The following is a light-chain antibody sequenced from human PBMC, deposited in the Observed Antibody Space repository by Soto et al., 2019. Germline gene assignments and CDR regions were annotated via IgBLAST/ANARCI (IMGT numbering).Light chain of an antibody. J-gene: IGKJ1*01. CDR3: QTYSLYSPCT. Sequence: DIHMTHSPSSLSVSVGDRVTITCRTSQNINAWLAWYQQRPGQAPKLLIYDASTVQSGVPSRFSGSGSGTAFTLTISSLQPDDSATYHCQTYSLYSPCTFGQGTKVEIX. V-gene: IGKV1-5*01. CDR1: QNINAW. CDR2: DAS.